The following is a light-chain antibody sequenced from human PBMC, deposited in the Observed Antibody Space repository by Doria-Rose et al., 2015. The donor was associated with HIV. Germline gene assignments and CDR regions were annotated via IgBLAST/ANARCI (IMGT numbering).Light chain of an antibody. V-gene: IGKV3-20*01. CDR2: DGS. J-gene: IGKJ1*01. CDR3: HQYGTSWT. CDR1: QSFSSTY. Sequence: TQSPGTLSLSPGERATLSCRASQSFSSTYLAWYQQKPGQAPSLRIYDGSTRATVIPDRFSASGSGTDFTLTINRLEPEDFALYYCHQYGTSWTFGQGTKVEI.